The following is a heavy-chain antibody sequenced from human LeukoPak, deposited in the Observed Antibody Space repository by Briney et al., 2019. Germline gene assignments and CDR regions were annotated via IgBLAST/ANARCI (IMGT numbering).Heavy chain of an antibody. V-gene: IGHV4-34*01. J-gene: IGHJ6*02. D-gene: IGHD6-13*01. CDR3: ARGGWDRYSSSWYYYYYGMDV. Sequence: PGGSLRLSCAASGFTFSSYWMNWARQPPGKGLEWIGEINHSGSTNYNPSLKSRVTISVDTSKNQFSLKLSSVTAADTAVYYCARGGWDRYSSSWYYYYYGMDVWGQGTTVTVSS. CDR1: GFTFSSYW. CDR2: INHSGST.